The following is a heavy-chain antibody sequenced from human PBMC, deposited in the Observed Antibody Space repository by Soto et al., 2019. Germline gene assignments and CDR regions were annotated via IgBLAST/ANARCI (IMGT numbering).Heavy chain of an antibody. CDR2: ISYDGSNK. Sequence: PGGSLRLSCAASGFTFSSYGMHWVRQAPGKGLEWVAVISYDGSNKYYADSVKGRFTISRDNSKNTLYLQMNSLRAEDTAVYYCAKDREYSYGYPDAFDIWGQGTMVTVSS. CDR3: AKDREYSYGYPDAFDI. CDR1: GFTFSSYG. J-gene: IGHJ3*02. V-gene: IGHV3-30*18. D-gene: IGHD5-18*01.